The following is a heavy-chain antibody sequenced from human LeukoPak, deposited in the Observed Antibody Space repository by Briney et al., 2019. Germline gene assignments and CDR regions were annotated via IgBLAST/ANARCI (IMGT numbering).Heavy chain of an antibody. D-gene: IGHD1-26*01. CDR1: GYTFTSYG. V-gene: IGHV1-18*01. J-gene: IGHJ3*02. CDR3: ARRVGATPRDAFDI. CDR2: ISAYNGNT. Sequence: ASVKVSCKASGYTFTSYGISWVRQAPGQGLEWMGWISAYNGNTNYAQKLQGRVTMTTDTSTSTAYMELRSLRSDDTAVYYCARRVGATPRDAFDIWGQGTMVTVSS.